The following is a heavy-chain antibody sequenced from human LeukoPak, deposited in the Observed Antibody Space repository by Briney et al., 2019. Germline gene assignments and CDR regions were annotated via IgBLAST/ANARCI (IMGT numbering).Heavy chain of an antibody. CDR2: IWYDGSNK. Sequence: GGSLRLSCAASGFTFSSYGMHWVRQAPGKGLEWVADIWYDGSNKYYADPVKGRFTISRDNSKNTLYLQMNSLRAEHTAVYYCARDADKIAADGLDYWGQGTLVTVSS. CDR1: GFTFSSYG. CDR3: ARDADKIAADGLDY. J-gene: IGHJ4*02. D-gene: IGHD6-13*01. V-gene: IGHV3-33*08.